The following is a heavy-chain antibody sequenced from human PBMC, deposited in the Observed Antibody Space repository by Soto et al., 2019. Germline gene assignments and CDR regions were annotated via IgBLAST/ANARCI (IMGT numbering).Heavy chain of an antibody. J-gene: IGHJ3*02. V-gene: IGHV1-3*01. CDR3: ARDKGGVTRIAYCGGDCYPRAFDI. CDR1: GYTFTSYA. D-gene: IGHD2-21*02. CDR2: INAGNGNT. Sequence: ASVKVSCKASGYTFTSYAMHWVRQAPGQRLEWMGWINAGNGNTKYSQKFQGRVTITRDTSASTAYMELSSLRSEDTAVYYCARDKGGVTRIAYCGGDCYPRAFDIRGQGTMVTVSS.